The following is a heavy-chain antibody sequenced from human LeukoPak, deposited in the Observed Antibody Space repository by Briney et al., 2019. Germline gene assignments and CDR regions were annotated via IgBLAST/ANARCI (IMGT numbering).Heavy chain of an antibody. D-gene: IGHD3-16*02. Sequence: ASVKVSFKASGYTFTSYDINWVRQATGQGLEWMGWMNPNSGNTGYAQKFQGRVTMTRNTSISTAYMELSSLRSEDTAVYYCARAQDYDYVWGSYRSFDYWGQGTLVTVSS. CDR1: GYTFTSYD. CDR3: ARAQDYDYVWGSYRSFDY. J-gene: IGHJ4*02. V-gene: IGHV1-8*01. CDR2: MNPNSGNT.